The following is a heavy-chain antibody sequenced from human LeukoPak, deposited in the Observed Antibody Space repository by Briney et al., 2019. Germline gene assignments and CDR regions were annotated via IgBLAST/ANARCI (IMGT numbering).Heavy chain of an antibody. V-gene: IGHV3-53*01. D-gene: IGHD4/OR15-4a*01. J-gene: IGHJ4*02. CDR2: IYSGGST. CDR1: GFTVSSNY. Sequence: GSLRLSREASGFTVSSNYMTWVRQAPGKGLEWVSVIYSGGSTYYADSVKGRFTISRDNSKNTLYLQMNSLRAEDTAVYYCARSRLFFDYWGQGTLVTVSS. CDR3: ARSRLFFDY.